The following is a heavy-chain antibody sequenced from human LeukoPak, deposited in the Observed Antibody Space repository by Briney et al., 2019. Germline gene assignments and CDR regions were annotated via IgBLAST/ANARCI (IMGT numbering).Heavy chain of an antibody. CDR2: IYSGGST. CDR1: GFTLSSNY. V-gene: IGHV3-66*01. CDR3: ARDGLVSCSSCFDY. D-gene: IGHD6-13*01. J-gene: IGHJ4*02. Sequence: GGSLRLSCAASGFTLSSNYMSWVRQAPGKGLEWVSVIYSGGSTYYADSVKGRFTISRDNSKNTLYLQMNSLRAEDTAVYYCARDGLVSCSSCFDYWGQGTLVTVSS.